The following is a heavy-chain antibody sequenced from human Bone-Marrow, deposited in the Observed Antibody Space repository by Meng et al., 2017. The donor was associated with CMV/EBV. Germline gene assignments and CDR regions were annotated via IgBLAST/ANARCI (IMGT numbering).Heavy chain of an antibody. D-gene: IGHD2-21*01. V-gene: IGHV3-15*01. J-gene: IGHJ4*02. CDR3: TTEGEGY. CDR1: GFTFNSYE. CDR2: IKSKTDGGTT. Sequence: EPLSLTCAASGFTFNSYEMNWVRQAPGKGLEWVGRIKSKTDGGTTDYAAPVKGRFTISRDDSKNTLYLQMNSLKTEDTAVYYCTTEGEGYWGQGTLVTISS.